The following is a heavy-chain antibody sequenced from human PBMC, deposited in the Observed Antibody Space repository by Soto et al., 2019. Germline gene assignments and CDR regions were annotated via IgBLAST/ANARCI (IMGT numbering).Heavy chain of an antibody. CDR2: IIPIFGTA. D-gene: IGHD6-13*01. CDR1: GGTFSSYA. J-gene: IGHJ6*02. Sequence: QVQLVQSGAEVKKPGSSVKVSCKASGGTFSSYAISWVRQAPGQGLEWMGGIIPIFGTANYAQKFQGRVTITAGESTSTAYMALSSLRSEDTAVYYCARVQLATYYYYYGMDVWGQGTKVTVSS. V-gene: IGHV1-69*01. CDR3: ARVQLATYYYYYGMDV.